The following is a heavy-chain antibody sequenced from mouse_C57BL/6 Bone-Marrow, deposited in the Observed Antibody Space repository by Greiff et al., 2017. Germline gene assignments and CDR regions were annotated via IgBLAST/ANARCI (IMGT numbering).Heavy chain of an antibody. D-gene: IGHD2-2*01. CDR2: INPNYGTT. Sequence: VHVKQSGPELVKPGASVKISCKASGYSFTDYNMNWVKQSNGKSLEWIGVINPNYGTTSYNQKFKGKATLTVDQSSSTAYMQLNSLTSEDSAVYYCARSGGLRDAMDYWGQGTSVTVSS. CDR1: GYSFTDYN. CDR3: ARSGGLRDAMDY. V-gene: IGHV1-39*01. J-gene: IGHJ4*01.